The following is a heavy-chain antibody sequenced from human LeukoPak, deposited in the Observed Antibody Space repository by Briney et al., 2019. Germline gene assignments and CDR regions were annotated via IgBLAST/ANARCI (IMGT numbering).Heavy chain of an antibody. CDR2: ISGSGGST. CDR3: APWSGGGGY. V-gene: IGHV3-23*01. J-gene: IGHJ4*02. Sequence: GGSLRLSCAASGFTFSSYAMSWVRQAPGNGLEWVSAISGSGGSTYYADSVKDRFTISRDNSKNTLYLQMNSLRAEDTAVYYCAPWSGGGGYWGQGTLVTVSS. D-gene: IGHD3-3*01. CDR1: GFTFSSYA.